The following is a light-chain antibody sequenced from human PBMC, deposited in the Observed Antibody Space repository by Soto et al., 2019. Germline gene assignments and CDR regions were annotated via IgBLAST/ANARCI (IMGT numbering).Light chain of an antibody. V-gene: IGLV2-8*01. CDR2: EVS. J-gene: IGLJ2*01. CDR3: SSYAGSNYFVV. Sequence: QSALTQPPSASGSPGQSVTISCTGTSSDVGGYNYVSWYQHHPGKAPKLMIYEVSKRPSGVPDRFSGSKSGNTASLTVSGLQAEDEADYYCSSYAGSNYFVVFGGRTKLTVL. CDR1: SSDVGGYNY.